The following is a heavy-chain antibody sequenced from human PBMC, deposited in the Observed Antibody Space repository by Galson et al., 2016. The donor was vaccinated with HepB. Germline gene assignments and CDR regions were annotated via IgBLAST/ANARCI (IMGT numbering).Heavy chain of an antibody. D-gene: IGHD6-19*01. Sequence: ETLSLTCTVSGGSIISYYWSWIRQSPGMGLEWIGYIYYSGSTNSNPSLKSRVTISVDTSKNQFSLKLSSVTAADTAVYFCARGDSTGWYRFDSWGQGTLVTVSS. CDR1: GGSIISYY. CDR2: IYYSGST. J-gene: IGHJ4*02. CDR3: ARGDSTGWYRFDS. V-gene: IGHV4-59*01.